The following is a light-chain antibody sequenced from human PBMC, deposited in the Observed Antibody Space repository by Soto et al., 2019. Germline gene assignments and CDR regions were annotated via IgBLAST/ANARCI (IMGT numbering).Light chain of an antibody. V-gene: IGKV3-20*01. CDR3: QEYGSSPYT. CDR2: AAS. Sequence: EIVLTQSPGTLSLSPGERATLSCRASQSVSSNYLAWYQQKPGQAPRLIIYAASSRATGIPDRFSGSGSGTDFTLTISRPEPEDFAVYYCQEYGSSPYTFGQGTKLEIK. J-gene: IGKJ2*01. CDR1: QSVSSNY.